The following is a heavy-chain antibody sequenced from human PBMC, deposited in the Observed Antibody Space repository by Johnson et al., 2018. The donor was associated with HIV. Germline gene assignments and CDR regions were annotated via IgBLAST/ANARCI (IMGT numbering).Heavy chain of an antibody. CDR2: ISYDGSDK. J-gene: IGHJ3*02. V-gene: IGHV3-30*03. CDR1: GFTFSSYG. Sequence: QVQLVESGGGVVQPGRSLRLSCVASGFTFSSYGMNWVRQAPGKGLEWVAVISYDGSDKYYADSVKGRLTISRDNSKNTLYLQMNSLRAEDTAVYYCARDRRAYCGGDCYPDAFDIWGQGTMVTVSS. CDR3: ARDRRAYCGGDCYPDAFDI. D-gene: IGHD2-21*02.